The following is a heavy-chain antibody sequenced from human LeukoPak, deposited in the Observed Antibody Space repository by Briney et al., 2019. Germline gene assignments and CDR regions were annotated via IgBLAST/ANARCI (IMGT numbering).Heavy chain of an antibody. J-gene: IGHJ4*02. V-gene: IGHV4-39*07. Sequence: SETLSLTCNVSGDAVINNYYWGWIRQSPGKGLEWIANIFYSGALFSRGDTYYIPSLKSRVTISVDTSKNQFSLKLSSVTAADTAVYYCARDRGQPLLRHFDYWGQGTLVTVSS. D-gene: IGHD2-21*02. CDR1: GDAVINNYY. CDR3: ARDRGQPLLRHFDY. CDR2: IFYSGALFSRGDT.